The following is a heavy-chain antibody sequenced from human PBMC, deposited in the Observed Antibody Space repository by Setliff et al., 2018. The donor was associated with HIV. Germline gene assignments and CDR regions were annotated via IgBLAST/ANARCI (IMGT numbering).Heavy chain of an antibody. CDR2: LSGSGGSP. CDR1: GFIFSSYA. D-gene: IGHD3-10*01. Sequence: GGSLRLSCAASGFIFSSYAMSWVRQAPGKGLEWVSTLSGSGGSPFYADSVKGRFTISRDNSKKTLYLQMNSLRAEDTAVYYCAVWIREVISWGRGTLVTVSS. V-gene: IGHV3-23*01. J-gene: IGHJ5*02. CDR3: AVWIREVIS.